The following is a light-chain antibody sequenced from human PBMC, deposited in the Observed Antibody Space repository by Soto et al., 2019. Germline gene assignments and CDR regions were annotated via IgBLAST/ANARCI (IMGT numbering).Light chain of an antibody. CDR1: QSVSSR. Sequence: EIVLTQSPATLSLSPGERATLSCRASQSVSSRLGWYQQKPGQAPMLLIYDASNRATGIPARFSGSGSGTDFTLTISSLDPEDSAVYYCQQRSNWPITFGQGTRLEIK. J-gene: IGKJ5*01. V-gene: IGKV3-11*01. CDR2: DAS. CDR3: QQRSNWPIT.